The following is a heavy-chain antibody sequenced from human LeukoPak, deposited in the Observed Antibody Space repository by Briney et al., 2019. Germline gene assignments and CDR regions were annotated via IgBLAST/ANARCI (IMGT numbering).Heavy chain of an antibody. CDR2: IHYSGST. D-gene: IGHD5-18*01. V-gene: IGHV4-59*08. CDR3: ARHLNTDMVKAHFDY. J-gene: IGHJ4*02. Sequence: PSETLSLTCTVSGRSISTYYWSWIRQPPEKGREWIAYIHYSGSTNYSPWLKSLVSISLDTSKNQFSLKLTSVTAADTAVYYCARHLNTDMVKAHFDYWGQGTLVTVSS. CDR1: GRSISTYY.